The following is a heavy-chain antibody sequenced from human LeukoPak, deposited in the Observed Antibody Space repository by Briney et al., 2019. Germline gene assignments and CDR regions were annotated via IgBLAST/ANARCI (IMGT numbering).Heavy chain of an antibody. D-gene: IGHD1-26*01. V-gene: IGHV3-9*01. CDR1: GFTFDDYA. Sequence: GGSLRPSCAASGFTFDDYAMHWVRQAPGKGLEWVSGISWNSGSIGYADSVKGRFTISRDSAKNSLYLQMNSLRAEDTALYYCAKDRIPYRGAYYFDYWGQGTLVTVSS. CDR3: AKDRIPYRGAYYFDY. CDR2: ISWNSGSI. J-gene: IGHJ4*02.